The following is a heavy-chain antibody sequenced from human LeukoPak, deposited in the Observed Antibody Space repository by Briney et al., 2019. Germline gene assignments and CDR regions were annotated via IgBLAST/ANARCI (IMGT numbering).Heavy chain of an antibody. CDR2: FDPEDGAT. V-gene: IGHV1-24*01. D-gene: IGHD3-22*01. CDR1: GYTLTELS. CDR3: ATEATYYYDGSGYKGVT. Sequence: ASVKVSCKVSGYTLTELSMHWVRQAPGKGLEWMGGFDPEDGATIYAQKFQGRVTMTEDTSTDTAYMELSSLRSEDTAVYYCATEATYYYDGSGYKGVTWGQGTLVTVSS. J-gene: IGHJ5*02.